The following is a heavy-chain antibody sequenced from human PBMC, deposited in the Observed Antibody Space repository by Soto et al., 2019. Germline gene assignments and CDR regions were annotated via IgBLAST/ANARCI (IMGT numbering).Heavy chain of an antibody. V-gene: IGHV5-51*02. CDR2: VYPGDSDT. CDR1: GYIFSKCW. J-gene: IGHJ4*02. D-gene: IGHD4-4*01. Sequence: GQSWKKSCKGSGYIFSKCWTGGVRRMPGKGVEWLGIVYPGDSDTRYSPSFQGQVTISADKSISTASLQWSSLKASDTAMYYFARRFCRDHRFLHDYWAQGSPVPVSA. CDR3: ARRFCRDHRFLHDY.